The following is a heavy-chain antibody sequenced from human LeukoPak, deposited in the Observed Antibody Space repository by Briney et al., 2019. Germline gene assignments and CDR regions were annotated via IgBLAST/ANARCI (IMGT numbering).Heavy chain of an antibody. D-gene: IGHD3-22*01. CDR1: GFTFSSFA. V-gene: IGHV3-21*01. CDR3: ARVDSSGYGLDN. J-gene: IGHJ4*02. Sequence: GGSLRLSCAASGFTFSSFAINWVRQAPGKGLEWVSSISSSSGYIYYADSVKGRFTISRDNAKNSLYLQMNSLRAEDTAVYSCARVDSSGYGLDNWGQGTLVTVSS. CDR2: ISSSSGYI.